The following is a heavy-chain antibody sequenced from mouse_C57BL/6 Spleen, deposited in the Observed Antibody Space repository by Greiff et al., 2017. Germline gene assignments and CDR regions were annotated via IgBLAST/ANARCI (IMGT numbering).Heavy chain of an antibody. V-gene: IGHV5-6*01. CDR2: ISSGGSYT. D-gene: IGHD3-2*02. CDR1: GFTFSSYG. Sequence: EVQRVESGGDLVKPGGSLKLSCAASGFTFSSYGMSWVRQTPDKRLEWVATISSGGSYTYYPDSVKGRFTISRDNAKNTLYLQMSSLKSEDTAMYYCARRDSSGPYAMDYWGQGTSVTVSS. CDR3: ARRDSSGPYAMDY. J-gene: IGHJ4*01.